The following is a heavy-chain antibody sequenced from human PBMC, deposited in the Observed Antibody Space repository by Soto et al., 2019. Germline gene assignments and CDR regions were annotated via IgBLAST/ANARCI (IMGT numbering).Heavy chain of an antibody. V-gene: IGHV3-23*01. CDR2: ISGSGGST. Sequence: GVLRVLFGGSWLNLLSHGIRRVLQGSGKGVEWVSAISGSGGSTYYADSVKGRFTISRDNSKNTLYLQMNSLRAEDTAVYYCARFSGSGSYQRGWAFDIWGQGTMVTVSS. D-gene: IGHD3-10*01. J-gene: IGHJ3*02. CDR1: WLNLLSHG. CDR3: ARFSGSGSYQRGWAFDI.